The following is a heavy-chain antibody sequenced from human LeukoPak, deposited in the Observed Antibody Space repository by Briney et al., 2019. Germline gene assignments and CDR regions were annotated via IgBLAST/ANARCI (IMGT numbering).Heavy chain of an antibody. D-gene: IGHD1-26*01. CDR3: ARRYSGSYQRDFYFDF. CDR2: VYPGDSDT. CDR1: GYSFTNYW. V-gene: IGHV5-51*01. Sequence: GESLKISCKGSGYSFTNYWIGWVRQMPGKGLEWMGIVYPGDSDTKYSPSFQGQVTMSADRSISAAYLQWSSLKASDTAIYYCARRYSGSYQRDFYFDFWGQGTLVTVSS. J-gene: IGHJ4*02.